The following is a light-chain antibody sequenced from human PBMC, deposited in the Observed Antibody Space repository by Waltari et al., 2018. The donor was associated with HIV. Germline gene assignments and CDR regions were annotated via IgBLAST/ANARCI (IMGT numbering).Light chain of an antibody. V-gene: IGLV2-11*01. Sequence: QSALTQPRSVSGSPGQSVTLSCTPTSSHVGGSNYVSWYQQHPGKAPKLMIYDVGKRPSGVPDRFSGSKSGNTASLTISGLQAEDEADYYCCSHALSNTWVFGGGTKLTVL. CDR3: CSHALSNTWV. CDR1: SSHVGGSNY. J-gene: IGLJ3*02. CDR2: DVG.